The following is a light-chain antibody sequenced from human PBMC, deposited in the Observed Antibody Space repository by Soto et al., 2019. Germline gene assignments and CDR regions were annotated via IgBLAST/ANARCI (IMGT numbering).Light chain of an antibody. CDR2: EDS. J-gene: IGLJ2*01. CDR1: SSDVGGYNY. V-gene: IGLV2-8*01. Sequence: QSALTQPPSASGSPGQSVTISCTGTSSDVGGYNYVSWYQQHPGKAPKLIIYEDSKRPSGVPDRFSGSKSGNTASLTISGLQAEDEADYYCSSYAGSNNFVFGGGTQVTVL. CDR3: SSYAGSNNFV.